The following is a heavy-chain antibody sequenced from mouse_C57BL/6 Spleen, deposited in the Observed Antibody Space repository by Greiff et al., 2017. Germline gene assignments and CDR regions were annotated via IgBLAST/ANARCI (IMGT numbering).Heavy chain of an antibody. CDR2: INPSTGGT. J-gene: IGHJ2*01. V-gene: IGHV1-42*01. Sequence: EVQGVESGPELVKPGASVKISCKASGYSFTGYYMNWVKQSPEKSLEWIGEINPSTGGTTYNQKFKAKATLTVDKSSSTAYMQLKSLTSEDSAVYYCARSGYFDYWGQGTTLTVSS. D-gene: IGHD3-1*01. CDR3: ARSGYFDY. CDR1: GYSFTGYY.